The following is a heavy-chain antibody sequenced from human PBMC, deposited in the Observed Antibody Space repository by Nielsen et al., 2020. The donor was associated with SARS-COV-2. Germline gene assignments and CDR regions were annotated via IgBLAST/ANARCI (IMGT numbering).Heavy chain of an antibody. Sequence: GESLKISCAASGFTFSSYSMNWVRQAPGKGLEWVSSISSSSSYIYYADSVKGRFTISRDNAKNSLYLQMNSLRAEDTAVYYCARTYIAAAGTEFDYWGQGTLVTVSS. CDR3: ARTYIAAAGTEFDY. CDR1: GFTFSSYS. V-gene: IGHV3-21*01. J-gene: IGHJ4*02. CDR2: ISSSSSYI. D-gene: IGHD6-13*01.